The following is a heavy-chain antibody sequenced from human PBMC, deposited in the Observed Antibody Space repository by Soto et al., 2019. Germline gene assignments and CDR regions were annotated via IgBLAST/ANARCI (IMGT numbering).Heavy chain of an antibody. Sequence: EVQVLESGGGVVKPGGSLKLSCVTSGFNFNNYAMSWVRQAPGKGLQWVASIRETGDTSYYTDSARGRFTISRDNSKNTLSLQMNSLRAEDTALYYCTKGYTYSGSHDGPDGMAVWGQGTTVAVSS. D-gene: IGHD1-26*01. V-gene: IGHV3-23*01. CDR1: GFNFNNYA. CDR3: TKGYTYSGSHDGPDGMAV. CDR2: IRETGDTS. J-gene: IGHJ6*02.